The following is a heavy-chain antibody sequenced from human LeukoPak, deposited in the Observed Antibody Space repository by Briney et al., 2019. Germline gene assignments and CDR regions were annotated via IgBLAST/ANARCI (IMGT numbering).Heavy chain of an antibody. CDR2: IKGDGSEE. V-gene: IGHV3-7*01. D-gene: IGHD1-1*01. CDR3: VKGNGFLLGF. J-gene: IGHJ4*02. CDR1: GFTFSSEW. Sequence: GGSLRPSCAASGFTFSSEWMNWARQAPGKELEWVAIIKGDGSEEYYVDSVKGRFTISRDNTKNSLYLQMNRLRVEDTALYYCVKGNGFLLGFWGQGTQVTVSS.